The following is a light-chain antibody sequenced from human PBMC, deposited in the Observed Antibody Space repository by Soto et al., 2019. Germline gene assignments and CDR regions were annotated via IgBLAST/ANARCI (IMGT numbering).Light chain of an antibody. CDR1: QSVSSY. CDR2: DAS. Sequence: EIVLTQSPATLSLSPGEVATLSCRASQSVSSYLAWYQQKPGQAPRLLNYDASNRATGIPARFSGSGSGTDFTLRISSLEPEDVAVYYCQQRSKWPLTFGGGTKVEI. V-gene: IGKV3-11*01. J-gene: IGKJ4*01. CDR3: QQRSKWPLT.